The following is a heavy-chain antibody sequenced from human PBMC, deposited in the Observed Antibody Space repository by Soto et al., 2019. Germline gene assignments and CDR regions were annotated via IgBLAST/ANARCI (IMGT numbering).Heavy chain of an antibody. J-gene: IGHJ6*02. CDR2: IIPIFGTA. Sequence: GASVKVSCKASGGTFSSYAISWVRQAPGQGLEWMGGIIPIFGTANYAQKFQGRVTITADESTSTAYMELSSLRSEDTAVYYCASGGCSGGSCYHYYYGMDVWGQGTTVTVSS. CDR3: ASGGCSGGSCYHYYYGMDV. V-gene: IGHV1-69*13. D-gene: IGHD2-15*01. CDR1: GGTFSSYA.